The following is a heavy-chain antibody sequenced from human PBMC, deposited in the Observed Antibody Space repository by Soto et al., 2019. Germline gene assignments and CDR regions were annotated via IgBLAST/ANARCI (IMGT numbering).Heavy chain of an antibody. V-gene: IGHV4-59*01. CDR2: IYYSGST. CDR3: ARTQGTGEPDV. Sequence: PSETLSLTCTVSGGSISSYYWSWIRQPPGKGLEWIGYIYYSGSTNYNPSLKSRVTISVDTSKNQFSLKLSSVTAADTAVYYCARTQGTGEPDVWGKGTTVTVSS. J-gene: IGHJ6*04. D-gene: IGHD3-10*01. CDR1: GGSISSYY.